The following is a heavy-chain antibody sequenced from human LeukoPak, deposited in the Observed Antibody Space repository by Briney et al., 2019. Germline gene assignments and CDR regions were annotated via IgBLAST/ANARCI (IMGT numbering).Heavy chain of an antibody. D-gene: IGHD3-16*01. V-gene: IGHV1-2*02. CDR1: GYTFTSYA. J-gene: IGHJ5*02. Sequence: ASVKVSCKASGYTFTSYAMNWVRQAPGQGLEWMGWINPNSGGTNYAQKFQGRVTMTRDTSISTAYMELSRLRSDDTAVYYCARDWDDYVWGSYYWFDPWGQGTLVTVSS. CDR2: INPNSGGT. CDR3: ARDWDDYVWGSYYWFDP.